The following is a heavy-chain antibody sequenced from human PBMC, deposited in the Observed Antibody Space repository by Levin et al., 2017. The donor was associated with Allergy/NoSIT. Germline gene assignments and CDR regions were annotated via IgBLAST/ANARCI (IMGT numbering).Heavy chain of an antibody. CDR3: AKDFNYDSSGSYELDY. Sequence: PSQTLSLTCAASGFPFSSYAMSWVRQAPGKGLEWVSAISGSGGSTYYADSVKGRFTISRDNSKNTLYLQMNSLRAEDTAVYYCAKDFNYDSSGSYELDYWGQGTLVTVSS. D-gene: IGHD3-22*01. CDR2: ISGSGGST. CDR1: GFPFSSYA. J-gene: IGHJ4*02. V-gene: IGHV3-23*01.